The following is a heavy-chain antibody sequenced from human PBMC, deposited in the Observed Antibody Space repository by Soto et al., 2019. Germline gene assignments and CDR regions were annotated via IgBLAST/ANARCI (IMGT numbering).Heavy chain of an antibody. Sequence: LRLSCAASGFTFSDYYMSWIRQAPGKGLEWVSYISSSGSTIYYADSVKGRFTISRDNAKNSLYLQMNSLRAEDTAVYYCARDMSVYYYGSGSYYGHLFDYWGQGTLVTVSS. V-gene: IGHV3-11*01. CDR1: GFTFSDYY. CDR3: ARDMSVYYYGSGSYYGHLFDY. CDR2: ISSSGSTI. D-gene: IGHD3-10*01. J-gene: IGHJ4*02.